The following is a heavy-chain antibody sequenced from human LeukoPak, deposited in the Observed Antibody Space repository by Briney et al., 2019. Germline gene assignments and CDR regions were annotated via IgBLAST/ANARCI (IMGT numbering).Heavy chain of an antibody. J-gene: IGHJ6*02. D-gene: IGHD6-19*01. CDR3: ARSRISSGWPYYYYYGMDV. V-gene: IGHV1-18*01. Sequence: ASVKVSCKASGYTFTSYGISWVRQAPGQGLEWMGWISAYNGNTNYAQKLQGRVTMITDTSTSTAYMELRSLRSDDTAVYYCARSRISSGWPYYYYYGMDVWGQGTTVTVSS. CDR1: GYTFTSYG. CDR2: ISAYNGNT.